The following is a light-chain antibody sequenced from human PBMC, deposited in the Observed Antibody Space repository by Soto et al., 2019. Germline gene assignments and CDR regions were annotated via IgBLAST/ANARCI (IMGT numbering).Light chain of an antibody. J-gene: IGKJ4*01. V-gene: IGKV1-39*01. CDR1: QTIDTY. Sequence: DIQMAQSPSSLSASVGDRVTITCRASQTIDTYLNWYQQKPGQSPTLLIYAASRLHSGVPSRFSGSGSGTDFTLTISSLHPEDFATYYCQQSHSKPLTFGGGTKLGVK. CDR3: QQSHSKPLT. CDR2: AAS.